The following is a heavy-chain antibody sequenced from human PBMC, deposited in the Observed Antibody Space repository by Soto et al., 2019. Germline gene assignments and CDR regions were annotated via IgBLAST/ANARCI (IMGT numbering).Heavy chain of an antibody. CDR2: INPSGGST. CDR1: GYTFTSYY. J-gene: IGHJ6*02. Sequence: GASVKVSCKASGYTFTSYYMHWVRQAPGQGLEWMGIINPSGGSTSYAQKFQGRVTMTRDTSTSTVYMELSSLRSEDTAVFYCARGRLVAAPDYGMDVWGQGTTVTVSS. CDR3: ARGRLVAAPDYGMDV. D-gene: IGHD6-13*01. V-gene: IGHV1-46*01.